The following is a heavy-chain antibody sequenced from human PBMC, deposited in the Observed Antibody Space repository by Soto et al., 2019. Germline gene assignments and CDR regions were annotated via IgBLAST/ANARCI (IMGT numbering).Heavy chain of an antibody. CDR2: FNPNNGGT. CDR1: GYTFSGYY. V-gene: IGHV1-2*02. Sequence: QVQLVQSGAEVKKPGASVKVSCKASGYTFSGYYVHWVRQAPGQGLESMGWFNPNNGGTDSVQKFQGRVTMTGDTSISTAYMELNRLTSDDTAIYFCRVTGVSRIDYLCQGTLVTVSS. D-gene: IGHD3-9*01. J-gene: IGHJ4*02. CDR3: RVTGVSRIDY.